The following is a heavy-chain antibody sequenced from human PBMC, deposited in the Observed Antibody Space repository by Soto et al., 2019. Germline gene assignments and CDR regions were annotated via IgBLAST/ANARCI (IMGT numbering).Heavy chain of an antibody. CDR3: AKAYSNSWPNDWFDP. CDR1: GFTFSSYA. Sequence: GGSLSLSCAASGFTFSSYAMNWVRQAPGKGLEWVSGITGSGAGSYYSDSVKGRFTISRDNSKNTLYLQMNSLRAEDTAVYYCAKAYSNSWPNDWFDPWGQGTLVTVSS. V-gene: IGHV3-23*01. J-gene: IGHJ5*02. CDR2: ITGSGAGS. D-gene: IGHD6-13*01.